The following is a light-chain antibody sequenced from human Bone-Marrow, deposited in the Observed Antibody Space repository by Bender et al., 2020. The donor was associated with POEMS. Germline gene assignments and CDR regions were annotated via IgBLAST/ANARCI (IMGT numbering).Light chain of an antibody. CDR1: SSNIGNNY. J-gene: IGLJ3*02. Sequence: QSVLTQPPSVSAAPGQKVTISCSGSSSNIGNNYVSWYQHLPGTAPKLLMYENNKRPSGIPDRFSGSKSGTSATLGITGLQTGDEGDYYCATWDDGLSAGVFGGGTKVTAL. CDR3: ATWDDGLSAGV. V-gene: IGLV1-51*02. CDR2: ENN.